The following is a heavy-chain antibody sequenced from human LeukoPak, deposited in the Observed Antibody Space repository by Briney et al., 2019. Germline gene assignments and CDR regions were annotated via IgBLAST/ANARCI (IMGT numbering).Heavy chain of an antibody. CDR2: IYHSGST. V-gene: IGHV4-30-2*01. Sequence: SQTLSLTCTVSGGSISSGGYYWSWIRQPPGKGLEWIGYIYHSGSTYYNPSLKSRVTISVDRSKDQFSLKLSSVTAADTAVYYCARGIAAAANFDYWGQGTLVTVSS. D-gene: IGHD6-13*01. CDR1: GGSISSGGYY. CDR3: ARGIAAAANFDY. J-gene: IGHJ4*02.